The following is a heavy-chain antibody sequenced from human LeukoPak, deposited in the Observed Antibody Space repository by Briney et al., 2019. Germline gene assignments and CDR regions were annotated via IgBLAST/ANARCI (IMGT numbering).Heavy chain of an antibody. J-gene: IGHJ4*02. Sequence: GAAVKVSFKTSGYIFTGYWIHWVRQAPGQGLERMGFINPNSGNTNYAQKVQGRVTMTRYTSISTAYLELSSLTSDDTAMYYCAREMRPATTTLVAYWGQGTLVTVSS. V-gene: IGHV1-2*02. CDR1: GYIFTGYW. CDR2: INPNSGNT. D-gene: IGHD1-1*01. CDR3: AREMRPATTTLVAY.